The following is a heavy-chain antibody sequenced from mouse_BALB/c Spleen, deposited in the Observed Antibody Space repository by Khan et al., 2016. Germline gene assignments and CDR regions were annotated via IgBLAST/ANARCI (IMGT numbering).Heavy chain of an antibody. J-gene: IGHJ3*01. CDR3: ARQSYGTYWFAY. V-gene: IGHV5-6*01. D-gene: IGHD2-1*01. CDR2: ISSGGSYT. CDR1: GFTFSSYG. Sequence: EVELVESGGDLVKPGGSLKLSCAASGFTFSSYGMSWVRQTPDKRLEWVATISSGGSYTYYPDSVKGRFTISRDNAKNTLYLQMSSLKSEDTAMYYCARQSYGTYWFAYWGQGTLVPVSA.